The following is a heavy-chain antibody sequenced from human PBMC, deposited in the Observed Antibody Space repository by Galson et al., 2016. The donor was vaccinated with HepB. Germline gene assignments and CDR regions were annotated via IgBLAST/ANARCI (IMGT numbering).Heavy chain of an antibody. J-gene: IGHJ6*02. CDR3: AKVIEGDVTFYGMDF. D-gene: IGHD3-10*01. CDR1: GFNLNDHA. Sequence: SLRLSCAASGFNLNDHAMHWVRQAPGKGLEWVSGISANSNTKGYADSVKGRLTISRDNAKNSMYLQMNSLRPEDTALYYCAKVIEGDVTFYGMDFWGQGTTVTVSS. CDR2: ISANSNTK. V-gene: IGHV3-9*01.